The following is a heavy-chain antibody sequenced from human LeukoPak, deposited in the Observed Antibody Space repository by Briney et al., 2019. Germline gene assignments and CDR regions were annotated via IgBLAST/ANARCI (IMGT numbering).Heavy chain of an antibody. CDR3: AREGYGSHAFDI. Sequence: GGSPRLSCAASGFTVSSNYMSWVRQAPGNGLEWVSIIYSGGNTYYADSVKGRFTISRDNSKNTLYLQMNSLRAEDTAVYYCAREGYGSHAFDIWGQGTMVTVSS. V-gene: IGHV3-66*01. CDR2: IYSGGNT. J-gene: IGHJ3*02. D-gene: IGHD3-10*01. CDR1: GFTVSSNY.